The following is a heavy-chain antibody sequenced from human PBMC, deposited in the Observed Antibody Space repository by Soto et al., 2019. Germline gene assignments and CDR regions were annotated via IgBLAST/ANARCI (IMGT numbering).Heavy chain of an antibody. CDR3: ARGRGLWFGELIRALDP. V-gene: IGHV4-34*01. Sequence: QVQLQQWGAGLLKPSETLSLTCAVYGGSFSGYYWSWIRQPPGKGLEWIGEINHSGSTNYNPSLKSRVTISVDTSKNQFSRKLSSVTAADTAVYYCARGRGLWFGELIRALDPWGQGTLVTVSS. CDR2: INHSGST. D-gene: IGHD3-10*01. CDR1: GGSFSGYY. J-gene: IGHJ5*02.